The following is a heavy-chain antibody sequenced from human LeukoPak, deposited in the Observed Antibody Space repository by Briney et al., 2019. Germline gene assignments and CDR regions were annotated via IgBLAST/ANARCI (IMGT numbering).Heavy chain of an antibody. Sequence: SETLSLTCTVSGDSISSHYWSWIRQPAGKGLEWIGRIYTSGSTNYNPSLKSRVTMSVDTSKNQFSLKLSSVTAADTAVYYCARDQTYYDILTGIGDDYYYYMDVWGKGTTVTVSS. CDR1: GDSISSHY. CDR2: IYTSGST. D-gene: IGHD3-9*01. J-gene: IGHJ6*03. V-gene: IGHV4-4*07. CDR3: ARDQTYYDILTGIGDDYYYYMDV.